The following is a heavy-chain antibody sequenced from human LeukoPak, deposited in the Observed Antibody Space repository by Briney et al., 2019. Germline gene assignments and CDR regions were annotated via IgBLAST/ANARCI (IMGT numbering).Heavy chain of an antibody. D-gene: IGHD2-15*01. CDR2: TFYTGGT. V-gene: IGHV4-59*08. Sequence: SETLSLTCTVSGGSIRGYYWSWIRQPPGKGLEWIGYTFYTGGTNYNPSLRTVVTISVDMSKSQLSLELSSVTAADTAVYYCARHREFGGTYNNDAFDMWGQGTMVTVSS. J-gene: IGHJ3*02. CDR3: ARHREFGGTYNNDAFDM. CDR1: GGSIRGYY.